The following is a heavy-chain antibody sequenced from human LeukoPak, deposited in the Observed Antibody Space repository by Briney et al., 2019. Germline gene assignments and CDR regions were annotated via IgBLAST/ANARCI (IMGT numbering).Heavy chain of an antibody. CDR1: GFIFSKYW. V-gene: IGHV3-7*01. D-gene: IGHD3-10*01. CDR2: IKQDGSEK. Sequence: GGSLRLSCAASGFIFSKYWMSWVRQAPGKGLEWVANIKQDGSEKYYMDSVKGRFTISRDNAKNSLYLQMNRLRAEDTAVYYCQFGSGSYYNIPDNWFDPWGQGTLVTVSS. J-gene: IGHJ5*02. CDR3: QFGSGSYYNIPDNWFDP.